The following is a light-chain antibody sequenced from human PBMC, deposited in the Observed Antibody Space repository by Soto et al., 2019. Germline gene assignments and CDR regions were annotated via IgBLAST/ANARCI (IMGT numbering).Light chain of an antibody. J-gene: IGKJ1*01. CDR1: ESVDIN. CDR2: GAS. V-gene: IGKV3-15*01. CDR3: QQYKNWPRT. Sequence: EIVLTQSPATLSVSPGEIVTLSFRASESVDINLAWYQQKPGQAPRLLIYGASTRATDMPGTFSGRGSGTEFTLTISSLQSEDFAVYYCQQYKNWPRTFGQGTRWIS.